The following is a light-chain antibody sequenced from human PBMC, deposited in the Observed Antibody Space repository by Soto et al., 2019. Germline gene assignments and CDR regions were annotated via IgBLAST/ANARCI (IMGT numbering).Light chain of an antibody. CDR2: GAS. CDR1: QSVSSN. Sequence: EIVMTQSPATLSVSPGERATLSCKSSQSVSSNLAWYQQKPGQAPRLLISGASTRATAIPARFSGSGSGTEFTLTISRLRSEDIAIYYCQQYNNWPLTFGQGTRLEIK. J-gene: IGKJ5*01. V-gene: IGKV3-15*01. CDR3: QQYNNWPLT.